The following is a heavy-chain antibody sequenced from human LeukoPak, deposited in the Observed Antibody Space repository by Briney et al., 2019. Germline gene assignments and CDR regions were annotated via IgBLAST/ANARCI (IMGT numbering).Heavy chain of an antibody. Sequence: PSETLSLTCAVYGGSFSDYYWSWIRQPPGKGLEWIVEINHSGSTNYNPSLKSRVTISVDTSKNQFSLKLSSVTAADTAVYYCARVTGTLLRYMDVWGKGTTVTVSS. CDR2: INHSGST. J-gene: IGHJ6*03. CDR3: ARVTGTLLRYMDV. D-gene: IGHD1-1*01. CDR1: GGSFSDYY. V-gene: IGHV4-34*01.